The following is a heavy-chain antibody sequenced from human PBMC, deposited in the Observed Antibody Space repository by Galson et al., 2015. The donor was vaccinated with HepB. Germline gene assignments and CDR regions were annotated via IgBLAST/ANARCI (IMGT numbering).Heavy chain of an antibody. Sequence: SLRLSCATSGFTFRTYGIHWVRQAPGKGLEWVANIQADGNRKYYVDPVKGRFTISRDNSKSTVYLEMNYLRLEDTALYYCTRGFNYGYHDYWGQGTLVAVSS. V-gene: IGHV3-30*02. J-gene: IGHJ4*02. CDR1: GFTFRTYG. CDR3: TRGFNYGYHDY. CDR2: IQADGNRK. D-gene: IGHD5-24*01.